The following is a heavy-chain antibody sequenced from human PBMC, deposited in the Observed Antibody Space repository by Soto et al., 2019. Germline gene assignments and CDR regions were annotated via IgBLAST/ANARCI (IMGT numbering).Heavy chain of an antibody. CDR2: IYYSGST. V-gene: IGHV4-59*08. J-gene: IGHJ4*02. CDR1: GGSISSYY. D-gene: IGHD3-10*01. Sequence: SETLSLTCTVSGGSISSYYWSWIRQPPGKGLEWIGYIYYSGSTNYNPSLKSRVTISVDTSKNQFSLKLSSVTAADTAVYYCARLRITMVRGVITHPPYFDYWGQGTLVTVSS. CDR3: ARLRITMVRGVITHPPYFDY.